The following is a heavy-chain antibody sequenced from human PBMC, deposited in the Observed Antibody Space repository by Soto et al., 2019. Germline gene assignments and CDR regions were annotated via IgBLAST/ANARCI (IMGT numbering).Heavy chain of an antibody. CDR1: GFTFSSYA. D-gene: IGHD2-2*01. CDR2: ISGSGGST. Sequence: SLRLSCAASGFTFSSYAMSWVRQAPGKGLEWVSAISGSGGSTYYADSVKGRFTISRDNSKNTPYLQMNSLRAEDTAVYYCAKDEYCSSTSCYPYYYYYGMDVWGQGTTVTVSS. CDR3: AKDEYCSSTSCYPYYYYYGMDV. V-gene: IGHV3-23*01. J-gene: IGHJ6*02.